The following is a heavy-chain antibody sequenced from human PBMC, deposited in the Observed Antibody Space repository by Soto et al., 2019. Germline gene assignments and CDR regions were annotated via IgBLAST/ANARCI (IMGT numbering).Heavy chain of an antibody. J-gene: IGHJ4*02. V-gene: IGHV4-39*01. CDR2: IYYSGST. D-gene: IGHD6-6*01. Sequence: PSETLSLTCTVSGGSISSSSYYWGWIRQPPGKGLEWIGSIYYSGSTYYNPSLKSRVTISVDTSKNQFSLKLSSVTAADTAVYYCARRGSSSAEKFDYWGQGTLVTV. CDR3: ARRGSSSAEKFDY. CDR1: GGSISSSSYY.